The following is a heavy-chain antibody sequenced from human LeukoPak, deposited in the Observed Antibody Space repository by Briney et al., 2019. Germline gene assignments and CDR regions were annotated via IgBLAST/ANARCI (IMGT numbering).Heavy chain of an antibody. CDR2: IYYSGST. CDR1: GGSISSYY. D-gene: IGHD5-24*01. CDR3: AREERWLLKRGPYDAFDL. J-gene: IGHJ3*01. V-gene: IGHV4-59*01. Sequence: SETLSLTCTVSGGSISSYYWSWIRQRPGKGLEWIGYIYYSGSTNYNPSLKSRVTISVDTSKNQFSLKLSAVTAADTALYYCAREERWLLKRGPYDAFDLWSQRTTVAVSS.